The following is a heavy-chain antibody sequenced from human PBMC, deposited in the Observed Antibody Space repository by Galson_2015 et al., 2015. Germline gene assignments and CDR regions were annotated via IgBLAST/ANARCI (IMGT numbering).Heavy chain of an antibody. Sequence: SLRLSCAASGFTFSSYSMNWVRQAPGKGLEWVSSTSSSNNYIYYADSVKGRFTISRDNAKSSLYLQMNSLRAEDTAVYYCARGDSISVGHNFDYWGQGALVTVSS. CDR1: GFTFSSYS. D-gene: IGHD6-19*01. CDR2: TSSSNNYI. CDR3: ARGDSISVGHNFDY. V-gene: IGHV3-21*01. J-gene: IGHJ4*02.